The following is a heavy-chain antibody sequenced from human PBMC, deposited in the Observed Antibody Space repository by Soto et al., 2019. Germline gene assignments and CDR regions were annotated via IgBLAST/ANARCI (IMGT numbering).Heavy chain of an antibody. V-gene: IGHV3-30-3*01. D-gene: IGHD3-16*01. Sequence: QVQLVESGGGVVQPGRSLRLSCAASGFTFSSYDMHWVRQAPGKGLEWVAVISYDGSNKYYADSVKGRFTISRDNSKNTLYLQMNSLRAEDTTVYYCARDGLLGYFDYWGQGTLVTVSS. CDR2: ISYDGSNK. CDR1: GFTFSSYD. CDR3: ARDGLLGYFDY. J-gene: IGHJ4*02.